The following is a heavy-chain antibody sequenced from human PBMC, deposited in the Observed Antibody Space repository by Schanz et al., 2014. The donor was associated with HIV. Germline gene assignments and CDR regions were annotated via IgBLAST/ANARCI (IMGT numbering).Heavy chain of an antibody. J-gene: IGHJ6*02. Sequence: QVQLVQSGAAVKKPGASVKVSCKASGYTFTDYFVHWVRQAPGQGLEWMGWINPNSGGTNLAQKFEGRVTMTIDRSITTASMELSRLNSDDTAVYYCARMGYYDSHGYYYEFGMDVWGQGTTVTVSS. CDR2: INPNSGGT. D-gene: IGHD3-22*01. CDR3: ARMGYYDSHGYYYEFGMDV. V-gene: IGHV1-2*02. CDR1: GYTFTDYF.